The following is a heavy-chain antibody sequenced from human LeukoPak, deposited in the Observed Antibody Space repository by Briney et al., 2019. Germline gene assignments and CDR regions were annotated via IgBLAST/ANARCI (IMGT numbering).Heavy chain of an antibody. CDR2: ISSSGST. CDR1: GDSISSGDYY. J-gene: IGHJ4*02. Sequence: SETLSLTCTVSGDSISSGDYYWSWVRQPAGKGLEWIGRISSSGSTNYNPSLKSRVTMSVDTSKNQFSLKLSSVTAADTAVYYCARSHGSGSYYNLNDYWGQGTLVTVSS. V-gene: IGHV4-61*02. D-gene: IGHD3-10*01. CDR3: ARSHGSGSYYNLNDY.